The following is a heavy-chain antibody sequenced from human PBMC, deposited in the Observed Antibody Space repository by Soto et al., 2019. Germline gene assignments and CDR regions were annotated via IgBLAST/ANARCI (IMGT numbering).Heavy chain of an antibody. V-gene: IGHV3-74*01. CDR2: ISPDGSNR. J-gene: IGHJ5*02. Sequence: EVQLMESGGGLVQPGGSLRLSCAASGFTFSTYWMNWVRQTPGKGLMWVSRISPDGSNRGYADSVEGRFTVSRDNAKNTLYLQMNSLRAEDTAVYYCARDHSSSWYLRGSNWFDPWGQGTLVTVSS. CDR3: ARDHSSSWYLRGSNWFDP. D-gene: IGHD6-13*01. CDR1: GFTFSTYW.